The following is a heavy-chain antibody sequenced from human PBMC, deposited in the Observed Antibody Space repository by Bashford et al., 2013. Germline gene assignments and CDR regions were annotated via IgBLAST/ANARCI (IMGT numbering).Heavy chain of an antibody. D-gene: IGHD3-10*01. J-gene: IGHJ4*02. V-gene: IGHV5-51*01. Sequence: GESLKISCKGSGYSFTSYWIGWVRQMPGRGLEWMGIIYPGDSDTKYSPSFQGQVTISADQSISTAYLQWSSLKASDTAKYYCARHSRGYISAFYLPGPSAPLGEYWGHGNPGHRLL. CDR3: ARHSRGYISAFYLPGPSAPLGEY. CDR2: IYPGDSDT. CDR1: GYSFTSYW.